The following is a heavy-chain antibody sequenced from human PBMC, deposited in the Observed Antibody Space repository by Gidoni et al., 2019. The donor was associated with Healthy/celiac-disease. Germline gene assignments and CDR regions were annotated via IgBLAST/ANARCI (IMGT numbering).Heavy chain of an antibody. CDR3: ARGNQNTIFGVVNSIGYFDY. D-gene: IGHD3-3*01. V-gene: IGHV3-21*01. CDR1: GFTFSSYS. CDR2: ISSSSSYI. Sequence: EVQLVESGGGLVKPGGSLRLSCAASGFTFSSYSMNWVRQAPGKGLEWVSSISSSSSYIYYADSVKGRFTISRDNAKNSLYLQMNSLRAEDTAVYYCARGNQNTIFGVVNSIGYFDYWGQGTLVTVSS. J-gene: IGHJ4*02.